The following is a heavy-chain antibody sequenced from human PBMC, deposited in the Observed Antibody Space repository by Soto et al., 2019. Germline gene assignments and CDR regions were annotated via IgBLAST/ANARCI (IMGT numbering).Heavy chain of an antibody. CDR2: ISYDGSNE. CDR1: GFTFSNYG. CDR3: AKVVHSSTWYRYFDY. Sequence: LRLSCAASGFTFSNYGMHWVRQALGKGLEWVAVISYDGSNEYYVDSVKGRFTISRDNSKNTLYLQMNSLRAEDTAVYYCAKVVHSSTWYRYFDYWGQGTLVTVSS. V-gene: IGHV3-30*18. J-gene: IGHJ4*02. D-gene: IGHD6-13*01.